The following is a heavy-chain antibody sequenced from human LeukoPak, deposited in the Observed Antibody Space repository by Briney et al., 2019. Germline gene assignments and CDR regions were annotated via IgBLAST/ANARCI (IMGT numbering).Heavy chain of an antibody. CDR2: VNPNSGGT. J-gene: IGHJ4*02. D-gene: IGHD2-2*01. V-gene: IGHV1-2*02. CDR3: ASPLGYCSSTSCLNRDY. Sequence: ASXKVSCKASGYTFTGYYMHWVRQAPGQGLEWMGWVNPNSGGTNYAQKFQGRVTMTRDTSISTAYMELSRLRSDDTAVYYCASPLGYCSSTSCLNRDYWGQGTLVTVSS. CDR1: GYTFTGYY.